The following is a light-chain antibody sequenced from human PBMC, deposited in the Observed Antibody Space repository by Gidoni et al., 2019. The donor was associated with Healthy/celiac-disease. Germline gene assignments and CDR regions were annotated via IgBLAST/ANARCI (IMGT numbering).Light chain of an antibody. Sequence: DIVMTQSPDSLAVSLGARATINCKSSQSVFYSSNNKNYLAWYQQKPGQPPKLLIYWASTREAGVPDRFSGSGSWTDFTFTISSLHAEYVAVSYCQQYFSTPLTFGGGTKVEIK. CDR1: QSVFYSSNNKNY. CDR3: QQYFSTPLT. V-gene: IGKV4-1*01. CDR2: WAS. J-gene: IGKJ4*01.